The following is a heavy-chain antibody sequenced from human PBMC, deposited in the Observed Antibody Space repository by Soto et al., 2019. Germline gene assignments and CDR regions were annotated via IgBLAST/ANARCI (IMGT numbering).Heavy chain of an antibody. D-gene: IGHD5-12*01. J-gene: IGHJ6*02. CDR1: GYIFVNYG. CDR2: ISPYTGNT. V-gene: IGHV1-18*01. CDR3: AMVDKYVTPTPQDV. Sequence: QVQLVQSGDEVKKPGASVKVSCKASGYIFVNYGIAWVRQATGQGLEWMGWISPYTGNTHSASKVQGRLTMTTDTSTSTAYLDLGSLTSDDTAVYYCAMVDKYVTPTPQDVWGQGTKVTVSS.